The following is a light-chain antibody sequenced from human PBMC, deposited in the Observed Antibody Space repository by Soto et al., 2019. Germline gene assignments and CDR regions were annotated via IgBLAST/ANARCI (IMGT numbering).Light chain of an antibody. V-gene: IGLV1-40*01. CDR1: SSNIGAGYD. J-gene: IGLJ2*01. CDR2: GNS. CDR3: QSYDSSLRRVV. Sequence: QSVLTQPPSASGAPGQRVTISCTGSSSNIGAGYDVHWYQQLPGTAPKLLIYGNSNRPSGVPDRFSGAKSGTAASLAITGLQAEDEADYYCQSYDSSLRRVVFGGGTKLTVL.